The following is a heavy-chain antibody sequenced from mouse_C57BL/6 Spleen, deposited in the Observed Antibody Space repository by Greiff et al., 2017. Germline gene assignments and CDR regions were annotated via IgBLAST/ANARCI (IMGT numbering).Heavy chain of an antibody. Sequence: QVQLQQSGTELVKPGASVKLSCKASGYTFTSYWMHWVKQRPGQGLEWIGNINPSDGGTNYNEKFKSKATLTVDKSSSTAYMQLSSLTSEDSAVXYCARPRSNWDWYFDVWGTGTTVTVSS. CDR2: INPSDGGT. J-gene: IGHJ1*03. CDR3: ARPRSNWDWYFDV. CDR1: GYTFTSYW. D-gene: IGHD4-1*01. V-gene: IGHV1-53*01.